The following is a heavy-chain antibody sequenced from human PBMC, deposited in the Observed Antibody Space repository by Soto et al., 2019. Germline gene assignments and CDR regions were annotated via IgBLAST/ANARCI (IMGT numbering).Heavy chain of an antibody. D-gene: IGHD2-21*02. Sequence: GGSLRLSCAASGFTFSYYWMHWVRQAPGQGLVWVSRIHSDRSSTTYADSVKGRFTISRDNAKNTLYLQMNSLRAEDTAVYYCARGDRGAFDLWGQGTMVTVSS. J-gene: IGHJ3*01. V-gene: IGHV3-74*01. CDR2: IHSDRSST. CDR1: GFTFSYYW. CDR3: ARGDRGAFDL.